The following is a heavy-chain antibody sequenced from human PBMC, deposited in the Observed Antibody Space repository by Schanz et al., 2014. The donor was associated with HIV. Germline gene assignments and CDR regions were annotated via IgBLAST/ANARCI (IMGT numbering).Heavy chain of an antibody. V-gene: IGHV1-8*01. CDR2: INPTNGKT. Sequence: QVQLVQSGAEVKNPGASVKVSCKASGYTFSSYDINWVRQATGQGLEWMGWINPTNGKTFYTQKFRGRVTMTRDTPVYTASMEVSRLMSDDTAVYYCARNQYQMLPFDFWGQGTLVTVSS. CDR3: ARNQYQMLPFDF. CDR1: GYTFSSYD. J-gene: IGHJ4*02. D-gene: IGHD2-15*01.